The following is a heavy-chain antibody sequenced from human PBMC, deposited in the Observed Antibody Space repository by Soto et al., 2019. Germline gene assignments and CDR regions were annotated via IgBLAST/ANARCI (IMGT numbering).Heavy chain of an antibody. Sequence: QLQLQESGPGLVKPSETLSLTCTVSGGSISSSSYYWGWIRQPPGKGLEWIGSIYYSGSTYYNPSLKSRVTISVDTSKNQFSLKLSSVTAADTAVYYCARYSPELWFGELSWFDPCGQGTLVTVSS. CDR3: ARYSPELWFGELSWFDP. CDR2: IYYSGST. D-gene: IGHD3-10*01. CDR1: GGSISSSSYY. V-gene: IGHV4-39*01. J-gene: IGHJ5*02.